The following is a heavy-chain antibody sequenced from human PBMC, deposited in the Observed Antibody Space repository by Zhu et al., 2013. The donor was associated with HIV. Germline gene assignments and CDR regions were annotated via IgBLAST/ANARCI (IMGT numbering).Heavy chain of an antibody. D-gene: IGHD1-26*01. Sequence: QLVQSGPEVKKPGTSVKVSCKASGFTFTSSAVQWVRQARGQRLEWIGWIVVGSGNTNYAQKFQERVTITRDMSTSTAYMELSSLRSEDTAVYYCAADLGATDPGYYYCYMDVWGKGTTVTVSS. CDR2: IVVGSGNT. CDR3: AADLGATDPGYYYCYMDV. CDR1: GFTFTSSA. V-gene: IGHV1-58*01. J-gene: IGHJ6*03.